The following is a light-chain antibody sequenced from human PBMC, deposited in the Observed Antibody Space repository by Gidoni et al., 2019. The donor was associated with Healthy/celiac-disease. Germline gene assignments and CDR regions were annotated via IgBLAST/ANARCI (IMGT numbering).Light chain of an antibody. CDR3: QQLYSYPRT. CDR1: QGISSY. J-gene: IGKJ4*01. CDR2: TAS. Sequence: DIQLTQSPSFLSASVGDRVTITCRASQGISSYLAWYHQKPGKAPKLLIYTASTLQGGVPSRFSGSGSGTEFTLTISSLQPEDFATYYCQQLYSYPRTFGGGTKVEIK. V-gene: IGKV1-9*01.